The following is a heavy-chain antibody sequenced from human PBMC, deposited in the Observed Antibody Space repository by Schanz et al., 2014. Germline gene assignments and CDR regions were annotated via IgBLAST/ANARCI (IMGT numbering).Heavy chain of an antibody. J-gene: IGHJ3*02. CDR3: AKGRFGELSAFDI. V-gene: IGHV3-23*04. Sequence: EVQLVESGGGLIQPGGSLRLSCASSGFSFTTYAMSWVRQAPGKGLEWVSAISGSGGSTYYADSVKGRFTISRDNSKNTLYLQMNSLRAEDTAVYYCAKGRFGELSAFDIWGQGTMVTVSS. D-gene: IGHD3-10*01. CDR2: ISGSGGST. CDR1: GFSFTTYA.